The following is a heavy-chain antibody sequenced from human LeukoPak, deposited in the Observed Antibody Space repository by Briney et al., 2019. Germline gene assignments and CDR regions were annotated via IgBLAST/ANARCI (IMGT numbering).Heavy chain of an antibody. Sequence: ASVKVSCKASGYTFTSYGISWVRQAPGQGLEWMGWISAYNGNTNYAQKLQGRVTMTTDTSTSTAYMELRSLRSDDTAVYYCARIATNRGYSYGRLYYYGMDVWGQGTTVTVSS. CDR2: ISAYNGNT. CDR3: ARIATNRGYSYGRLYYYGMDV. J-gene: IGHJ6*02. V-gene: IGHV1-18*01. CDR1: GYTFTSYG. D-gene: IGHD5-18*01.